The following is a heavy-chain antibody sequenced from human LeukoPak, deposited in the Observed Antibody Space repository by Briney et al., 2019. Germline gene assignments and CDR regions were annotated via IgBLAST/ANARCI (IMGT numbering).Heavy chain of an antibody. CDR2: IYYSGST. J-gene: IGHJ4*02. Sequence: SETLSLTCTVSGGSISSSSYYWGWIRQPPGKGLEWIGSIYYSGSTYYNPSLKSRVTISVDTSKNQFSLKLSSVTAADTAVYFCARETTGAGTARPFDYWGQGTLVTVSS. D-gene: IGHD6-13*01. V-gene: IGHV4-39*07. CDR3: ARETTGAGTARPFDY. CDR1: GGSISSSSYY.